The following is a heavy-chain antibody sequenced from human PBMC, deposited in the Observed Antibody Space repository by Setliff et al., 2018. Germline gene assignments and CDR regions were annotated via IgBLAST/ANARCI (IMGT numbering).Heavy chain of an antibody. CDR3: ARHKVIKKEFIRLTWFDP. D-gene: IGHD3-10*01. V-gene: IGHV4-59*08. J-gene: IGHJ5*02. CDR2: IQTSGTT. CDR1: GGSISRYH. Sequence: SETLSLTCTVSGGSISRYHWSWIRQPPGKGLEWIGYIQTSGTTNYNPSLKSRVTISVDTSKNQFSLRLKSVTAADTAVYYCARHKVIKKEFIRLTWFDPWGQGTPVTVSS.